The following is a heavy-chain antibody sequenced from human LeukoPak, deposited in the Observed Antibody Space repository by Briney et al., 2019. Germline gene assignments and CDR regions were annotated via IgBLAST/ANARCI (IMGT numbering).Heavy chain of an antibody. J-gene: IGHJ4*02. D-gene: IGHD3-10*01. V-gene: IGHV4-34*01. Sequence: PSETLSLTCAVYGGSFSGYYWSWIRQPPGKGLEWIGEINHSGSTNYNPSLKSRVTISVDTSKNQFSLKLSSVTAADTAVYYCARVRDYYGSGRHVRPFDYWGQGTLVTVSS. CDR2: INHSGST. CDR1: GGSFSGYY. CDR3: ARVRDYYGSGRHVRPFDY.